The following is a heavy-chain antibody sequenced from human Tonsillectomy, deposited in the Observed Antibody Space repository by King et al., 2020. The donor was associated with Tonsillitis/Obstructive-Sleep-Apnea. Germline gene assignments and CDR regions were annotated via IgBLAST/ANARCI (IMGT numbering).Heavy chain of an antibody. D-gene: IGHD3-3*01. CDR1: GFTFSSYW. CDR2: IKQDGSEK. J-gene: IGHJ3*02. Sequence: VQLVESGGGLVQPGGSLRLSCAASGFTFSSYWMSWVRQAPGKGLDWVANIKQDGSEKYYVDSVKGRFTISRDNAKNSLYLQMNSLRAEDTAVYYCARDREALDDAFYTCGQGTMVTVSS. CDR3: ARDREALDDAFYT. V-gene: IGHV3-7*03.